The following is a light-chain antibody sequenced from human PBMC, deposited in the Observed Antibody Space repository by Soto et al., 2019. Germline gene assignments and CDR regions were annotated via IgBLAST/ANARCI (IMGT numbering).Light chain of an antibody. CDR1: RDISNY. CDR2: DVS. CDR3: QQYDSLPLT. Sequence: DIQMTQSPPSLSVSVGDRFTITCQASRDISNYLHWFQQKPGKAPQLLIFDVSNLQTGVPSRFSGGGSGTDFALTISSLEPEDIATYYCQQYDSLPLTFGQGTRLEI. J-gene: IGKJ5*01. V-gene: IGKV1-33*01.